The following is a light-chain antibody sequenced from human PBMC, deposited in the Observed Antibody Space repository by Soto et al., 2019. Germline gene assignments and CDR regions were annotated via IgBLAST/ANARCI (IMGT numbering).Light chain of an antibody. CDR1: NIGSKS. Sequence: SYELTQPPSVSVAPGNTARITCGGNNIGSKSVHWYQQKPGQAPVLVIYYDSDRPSGIPERFSGSNSGNTATLTISRVEAGDEADYYGQVWDSSSDQLVVFGGGTKLTVL. CDR2: YDS. V-gene: IGLV3-21*04. J-gene: IGLJ2*01. CDR3: QVWDSSSDQLVV.